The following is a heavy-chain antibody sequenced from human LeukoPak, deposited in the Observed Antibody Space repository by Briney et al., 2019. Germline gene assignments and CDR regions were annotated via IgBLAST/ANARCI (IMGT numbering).Heavy chain of an antibody. J-gene: IGHJ4*02. CDR3: ARDCSSTRCYADY. Sequence: GGSLRLSCAASGFSFSSYWMNWVRQSPGKGLELVANIKQDGSEKYCVDSVKGRFTISRDNAKNSLYLQMNSLRAEDTAVYYCARDCSSTRCYADYWGQGTLVTVSS. CDR1: GFSFSSYW. CDR2: IKQDGSEK. V-gene: IGHV3-7*01. D-gene: IGHD2-2*01.